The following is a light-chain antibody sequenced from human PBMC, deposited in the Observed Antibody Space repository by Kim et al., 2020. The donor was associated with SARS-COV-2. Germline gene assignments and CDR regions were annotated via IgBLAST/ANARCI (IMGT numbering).Light chain of an antibody. Sequence: APGKTATIICGGNNIGSKSVHWYQRKPGQAPVLVMFYDSDRPSGIPERFSGSNSGNTATLTISRAEAGDEADYWCQVWDSSSGHRVFGGGTQLTVL. CDR1: NIGSKS. CDR2: YDS. J-gene: IGLJ3*02. V-gene: IGLV3-21*04. CDR3: QVWDSSSGHRV.